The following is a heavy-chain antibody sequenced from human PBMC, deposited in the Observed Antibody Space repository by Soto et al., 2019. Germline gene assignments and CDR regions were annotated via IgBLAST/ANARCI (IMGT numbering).Heavy chain of an antibody. CDR3: ARGCRLGDLSRSTGFDY. V-gene: IGHV1-69*12. CDR1: GGTFSSYA. CDR2: ISPIFGTA. Sequence: QVQLVQSGAEVKKPGSSVKVSCKASGGTFSSYAISWVRQAPGQGLEWMGGISPIFGTANYAQKFQGRVTITADESTSTAYIELGSLRSEDPAVSYCARGCRLGDLSRSTGFDYWGQGTLVTVSS. D-gene: IGHD3-16*02. J-gene: IGHJ4*02.